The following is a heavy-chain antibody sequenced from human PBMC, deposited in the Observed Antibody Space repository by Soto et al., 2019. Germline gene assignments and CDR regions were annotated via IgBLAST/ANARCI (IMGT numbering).Heavy chain of an antibody. CDR3: AHTPEVSLLRYFDY. Sequence: QITLKESGPTLVKPTQTLTLTCTFSGFSLSTSGVGVGWIRQPPGKALEWLALIYWDDDKRYSPSLKSRLTTTKDPSKNQVVLTMTNMDPVDTATYYCAHTPEVSLLRYFDYWGQGTLVTVSS. V-gene: IGHV2-5*02. D-gene: IGHD3-3*01. CDR1: GFSLSTSGVG. CDR2: IYWDDDK. J-gene: IGHJ4*02.